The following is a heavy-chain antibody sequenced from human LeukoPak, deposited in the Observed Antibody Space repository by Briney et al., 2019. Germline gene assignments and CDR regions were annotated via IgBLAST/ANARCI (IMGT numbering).Heavy chain of an antibody. CDR2: INWNGGST. Sequence: PGGSLKLSCAASGVTFDDYGLSWVRQAPGKGLEWVSGINWNGGSTGYADSVKGRFTISRDNAKNSLYLQMNSLRAEDTALYYCARALSGYDSSGYWAGPARYYFDYWGQGTLVTVSS. CDR3: ARALSGYDSSGYWAGPARYYFDY. D-gene: IGHD3-22*01. V-gene: IGHV3-20*04. J-gene: IGHJ4*02. CDR1: GVTFDDYG.